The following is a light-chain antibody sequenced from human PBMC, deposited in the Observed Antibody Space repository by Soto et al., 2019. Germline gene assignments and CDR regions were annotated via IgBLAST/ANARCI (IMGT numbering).Light chain of an antibody. CDR1: NIGSKS. CDR3: QVWDTSSDHVV. CDR2: DDS. V-gene: IGLV3-21*02. J-gene: IGLJ2*01. Sequence: SYELTQPPSVSVAPGQTARITCGGSNIGSKSGHWYQQKPGQAPALVVYDDSDRPSGIPERFSGSNSGNTATLTISRVEAGDEADYYCQVWDTSSDHVVFGGGTQLTVL.